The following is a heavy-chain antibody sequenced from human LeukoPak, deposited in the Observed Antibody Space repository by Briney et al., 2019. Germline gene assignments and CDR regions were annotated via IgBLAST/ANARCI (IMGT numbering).Heavy chain of an antibody. D-gene: IGHD3-16*01. J-gene: IGHJ4*02. Sequence: PGGSLRLSCAASGFTFDDYAMHWVRQAPGKGLEWVSLINWDGGSTYYADSVKGRFTISRDNSKNSLYLQMNSLRTGDTALYYCAKDTARLGEFPDHWGQGTLVTVSS. CDR1: GFTFDDYA. CDR2: INWDGGST. CDR3: AKDTARLGEFPDH. V-gene: IGHV3-43*01.